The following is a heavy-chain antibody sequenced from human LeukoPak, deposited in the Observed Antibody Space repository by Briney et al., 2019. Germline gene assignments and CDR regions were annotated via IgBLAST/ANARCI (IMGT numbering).Heavy chain of an antibody. Sequence: GESLKISCKGSGYSFTSYWIGWVRQLPGKGLEWMGIFYPGDSDTRYSPSFQGQVTISADKSISTAYLQWSSLKASDTAMYYCARPRYDSSYYYYGMDVWGQGTTVTVSS. CDR2: FYPGDSDT. D-gene: IGHD3-22*01. CDR1: GYSFTSYW. V-gene: IGHV5-51*01. CDR3: ARPRYDSSYYYYGMDV. J-gene: IGHJ6*02.